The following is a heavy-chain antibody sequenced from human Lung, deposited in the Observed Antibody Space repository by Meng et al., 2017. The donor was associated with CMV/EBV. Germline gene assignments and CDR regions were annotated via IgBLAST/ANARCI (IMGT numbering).Heavy chain of an antibody. CDR1: GFTFSSFG. D-gene: IGHD6-19*01. J-gene: IGHJ4*01. CDR2: IRYDGSNE. Sequence: GGSLRLXXATSGFTFSSFGMNWVRQAPGEGLEWVALIRYDGSNEYYADSVRGRFTISRDISKNTLYLEMNSLRLDDTAVYYCARDSSTGFYYFDDWGHGTXVTVSS. V-gene: IGHV3-30*02. CDR3: ARDSSTGFYYFDD.